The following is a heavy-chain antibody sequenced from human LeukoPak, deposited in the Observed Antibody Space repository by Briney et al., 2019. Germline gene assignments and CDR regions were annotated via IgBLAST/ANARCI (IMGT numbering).Heavy chain of an antibody. CDR3: ARAVAAEHSWFDP. CDR1: GGSFSGYY. CDR2: INHSGST. D-gene: IGHD2-15*01. Sequence: SETLSLTCAVYGGSFSGYYWSWIRQPPGKGLEWIGEINHSGSTNYNPSLKSRVTISVDTSKNQFSLKLSSVTAADTAVYYCARAVAAEHSWFDPWGQGTLVTVSS. V-gene: IGHV4-34*01. J-gene: IGHJ5*02.